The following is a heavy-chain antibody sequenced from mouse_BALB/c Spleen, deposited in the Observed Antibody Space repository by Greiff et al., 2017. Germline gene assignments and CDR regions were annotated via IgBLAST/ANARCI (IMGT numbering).Heavy chain of an antibody. CDR3: ARDATADY. Sequence: DVKLVESGGDLVKPGGSLKLSCAASGFTFSSYGMSWVRQTPDKRLEWVATISSGGSYTYYPDSVKGRFTISRDNAKNTLYLQMSSLKSEDTAMYYCARDATADYWGQGTTLTVSS. V-gene: IGHV5-6*02. D-gene: IGHD1-2*01. CDR1: GFTFSSYG. CDR2: ISSGGSYT. J-gene: IGHJ2*01.